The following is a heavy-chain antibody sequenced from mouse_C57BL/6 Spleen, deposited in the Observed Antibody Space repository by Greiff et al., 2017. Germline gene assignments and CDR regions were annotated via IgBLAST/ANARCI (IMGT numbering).Heavy chain of an antibody. CDR1: GYTFTSYW. V-gene: IGHV1-52*01. J-gene: IGHJ2*01. CDR2: IDPSDSET. D-gene: IGHD2-4*01. Sequence: QVQLQQPGAELVRPGSSVKLSCKASGYTFTSYWMHWVKQRPIQGLEGIGNIDPSDSETHYNQKFKDKATLTVDKSSSTAYMQLSSLTSEDSAVYYCARYYERGLDYWGQGTTLTVAS. CDR3: ARYYERGLDY.